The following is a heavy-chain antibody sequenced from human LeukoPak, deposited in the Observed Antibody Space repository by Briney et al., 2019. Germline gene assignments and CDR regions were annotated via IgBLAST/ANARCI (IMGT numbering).Heavy chain of an antibody. CDR3: ARGLLGYYDSSGSHDY. CDR2: INHSGST. D-gene: IGHD3-22*01. Sequence: PSETLSLTCAVYGGSFSGYYWSWIRQPPGKGLEWIGEINHSGSTNYNPSLKSRVTISVDTSKNQFSLKLSSVTAADTAVYYCARGLLGYYDSSGSHDYWGQGTLVTVSS. J-gene: IGHJ4*02. V-gene: IGHV4-34*01. CDR1: GGSFSGYY.